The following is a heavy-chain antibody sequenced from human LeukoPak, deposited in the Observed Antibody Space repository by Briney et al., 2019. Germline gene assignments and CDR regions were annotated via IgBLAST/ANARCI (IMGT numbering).Heavy chain of an antibody. J-gene: IGHJ3*02. CDR2: INHSGST. CDR3: ARGYSSGWYRVRAFDI. V-gene: IGHV4-34*01. Sequence: PSETLSLTCAVYGGSFSGYYWSWIRQPPGKGLEWIGEINHSGSTNYNPSLKGRVTISVDTSKNQFSLKLSSVTAADTAVYYCARGYSSGWYRVRAFDIWGQGTMVTVSS. D-gene: IGHD6-19*01. CDR1: GGSFSGYY.